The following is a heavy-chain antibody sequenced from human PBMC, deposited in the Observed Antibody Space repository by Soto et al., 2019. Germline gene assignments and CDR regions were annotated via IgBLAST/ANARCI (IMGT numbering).Heavy chain of an antibody. CDR1: GGTFSTSA. CDR2: IMPVFPTP. D-gene: IGHD1-1*01. CDR3: ARDKARLQLGGNYYYILDV. V-gene: IGHV1-69*05. J-gene: IGHJ6*02. Sequence: QVQLVQSGAEVKKPGSSVKVSCKASGGTFSTSAISWVRQAPGQGLEWVGGIMPVFPTPDYAQNFQGRVTXTXGXXTTTAYLELTSLRADDTAVYYCARDKARLQLGGNYYYILDVWGQGTAITVSS.